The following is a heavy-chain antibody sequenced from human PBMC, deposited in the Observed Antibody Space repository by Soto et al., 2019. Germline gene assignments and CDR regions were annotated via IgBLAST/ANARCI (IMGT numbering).Heavy chain of an antibody. D-gene: IGHD3-10*01. CDR1: GFSLSTIGVG. CDR2: IYWDDDK. V-gene: IGHV2-5*02. Sequence: QITLKESGPPLVKPTQTLTLTCSFSGFSLSTIGVGVGWIRQTPGKALEWLALIYWDDDKRYSPSLTSRLTVTKDTASNRVVLTITSVDPVDTATYYCVPTITMVRGINFAEYFQHWGQGTLVIVS. J-gene: IGHJ1*01. CDR3: VPTITMVRGINFAEYFQH.